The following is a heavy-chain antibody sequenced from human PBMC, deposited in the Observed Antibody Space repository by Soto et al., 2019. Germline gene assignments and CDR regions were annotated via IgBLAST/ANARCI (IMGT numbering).Heavy chain of an antibody. J-gene: IGHJ5*02. CDR1: EYTFTGYY. CDR2: INPDSGGT. V-gene: IGHV1-2*02. CDR3: ARGYDSYDSSGYYCWFDP. D-gene: IGHD3-22*01. Sequence: ASVKVSCKSSEYTFTGYYMHWVRQAPGQGLEWMACINPDSGGTNYAQKFQGRVTMNRDTSTSTAYMELSRLRSDDTAVYYCARGYDSYDSSGYYCWFDPWGQGTLVTVSS.